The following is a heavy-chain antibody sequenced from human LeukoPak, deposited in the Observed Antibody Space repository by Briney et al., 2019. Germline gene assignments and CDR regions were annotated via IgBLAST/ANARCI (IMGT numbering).Heavy chain of an antibody. D-gene: IGHD2-21*02. CDR3: AKGDTVVTY. Sequence: GSLRLSCAASGFTFSSYAMSWVRQAPGRGLEWVSAISDSGGSTYYADSVKGRFTISRDNSKNTLYLQMNSLRDEDTAVYYCAKGDTVVTYWGQGTLVTVSS. J-gene: IGHJ4*02. CDR1: GFTFSSYA. V-gene: IGHV3-23*01. CDR2: ISDSGGST.